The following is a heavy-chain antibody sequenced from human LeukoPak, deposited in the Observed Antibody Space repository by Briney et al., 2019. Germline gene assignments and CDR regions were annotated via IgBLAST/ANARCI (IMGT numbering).Heavy chain of an antibody. CDR1: GGSISSYY. CDR2: TYTSGNT. V-gene: IGHV4-4*07. Sequence: KPSETLSLTCTVSGGSISSYYWNWIRQPAGKGLEWIGRTYTSGNTNSNPSLKSRVTMSVDTSKSQFSLKLSSVTAADTAVYYCAREEMAIDYWGQGTLVTVSS. J-gene: IGHJ4*02. CDR3: AREEMAIDY.